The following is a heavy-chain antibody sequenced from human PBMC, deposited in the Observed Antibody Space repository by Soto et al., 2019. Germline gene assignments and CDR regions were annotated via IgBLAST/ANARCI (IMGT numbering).Heavy chain of an antibody. CDR2: ISYDGSNK. CDR3: AKEGRTIFGVVQAFDY. V-gene: IGHV3-30*18. CDR1: GFTFSSYG. J-gene: IGHJ4*02. Sequence: QVQLVESGGGVVQPGRSLRLSCAASGFTFSSYGMHWVRQAPGKGLEWVAVISYDGSNKYYADSVKGRFTISRDNSKNTLYLQMNSLRAEDTAVYYCAKEGRTIFGVVQAFDYWGQGTQVTVSS. D-gene: IGHD3-3*01.